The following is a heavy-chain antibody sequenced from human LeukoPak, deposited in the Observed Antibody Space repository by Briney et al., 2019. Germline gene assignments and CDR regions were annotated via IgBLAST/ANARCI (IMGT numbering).Heavy chain of an antibody. D-gene: IGHD6-19*01. J-gene: IGHJ4*02. CDR3: ARAPEWLIFDY. V-gene: IGHV3-53*04. CDR2: IYSGGST. CDR1: GFTVSRNY. Sequence: PGGSLRLSCAASGFTVSRNYMSWVRQAPGEGLEWVSVIYSGGSTYYADSVKRRFTISRHNSKNTMCLQMNSLRAEDTAVYYCARAPEWLIFDYWGQGTLVTVSS.